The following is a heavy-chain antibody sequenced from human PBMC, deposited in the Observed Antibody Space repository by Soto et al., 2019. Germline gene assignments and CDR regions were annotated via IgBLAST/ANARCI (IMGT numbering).Heavy chain of an antibody. J-gene: IGHJ6*02. D-gene: IGHD3-22*01. CDR1: GHTLSELP. CDR2: FDPDYRET. V-gene: IGHV1-24*01. Sequence: ASVKVSCKVSGHTLSELPIHWVRQPPGKGLEWMGGFDPDYRETVYAQKFQGSVTMTEDTSTDTAYMELSSLRSEDTAVYFCATPGRGYFYYYGVDVWGQGTTVTVSS. CDR3: ATPGRGYFYYYGVDV.